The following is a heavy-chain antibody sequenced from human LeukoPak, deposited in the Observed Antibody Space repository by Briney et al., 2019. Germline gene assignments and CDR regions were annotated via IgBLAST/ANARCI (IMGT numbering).Heavy chain of an antibody. CDR3: AKALAHPGKYYFHY. CDR1: GFTFSNSD. V-gene: IGHV3-23*01. J-gene: IGHJ4*02. D-gene: IGHD1-14*01. CDR2: ISGSGGKT. Sequence: GGSLRLSCEASGFTFSNSDMSWVRQAPGKGLEWVSGISGSGGKTYYADSVKGRFTISRDNSKNTLYLQMNSLRADDTAVYYCAKALAHPGKYYFHYWGQGTLVTVSS.